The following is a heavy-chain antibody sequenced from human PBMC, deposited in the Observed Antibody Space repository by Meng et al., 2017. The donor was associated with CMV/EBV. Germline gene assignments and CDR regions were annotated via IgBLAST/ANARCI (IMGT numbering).Heavy chain of an antibody. CDR2: VNSNNDAT. V-gene: IGHV1-2*02. J-gene: IGHJ4*02. CDR3: VRSSGWSLFDY. CDR1: GFTFSDYY. Sequence: VTLVQVGAEMKKPGASVKVSCTTSGFTFSDYYIHWVRQAPGQGLEWMGWVNSNNDATNYARKFQGRVSMTRDTSISTAHMELSRLMSDDTAVYYCVRSSGWSLFDYWGQGTLVTVSS. D-gene: IGHD6-19*01.